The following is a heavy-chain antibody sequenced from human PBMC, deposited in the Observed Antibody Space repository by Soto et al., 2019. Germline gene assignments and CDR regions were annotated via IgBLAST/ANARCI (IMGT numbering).Heavy chain of an antibody. CDR2: LYPGDSDT. V-gene: IGHV5-51*01. Sequence: GESLKISCKASGYTYTNYWLGWVRQMPRKGLEWMGILYPGDSDTRYSPSFEGQVTISADKSITTAYLQWSSLRASDTAMYYCARLHSATARPDYWGQGTQVTVAS. CDR3: ARLHSATARPDY. J-gene: IGHJ4*02. CDR1: GYTYTNYW. D-gene: IGHD1-1*01.